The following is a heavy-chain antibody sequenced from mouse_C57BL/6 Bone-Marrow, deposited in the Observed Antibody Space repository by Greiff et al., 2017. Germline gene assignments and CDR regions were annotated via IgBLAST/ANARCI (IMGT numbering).Heavy chain of an antibody. CDR2: IYPGSGST. CDR3: AREGIYYYGSSWFAY. J-gene: IGHJ3*01. V-gene: IGHV1-55*01. Sequence: QVQLQQPGAELVKPGASVKMSCKASGYTFTSYWITWVKQRPGQGLEWIGDIYPGSGSTNYNEKFKSKATLTVDTSSSTAYMQLSSLTSEDSAVYNCAREGIYYYGSSWFAYWGQGTLVTVSA. CDR1: GYTFTSYW. D-gene: IGHD1-1*01.